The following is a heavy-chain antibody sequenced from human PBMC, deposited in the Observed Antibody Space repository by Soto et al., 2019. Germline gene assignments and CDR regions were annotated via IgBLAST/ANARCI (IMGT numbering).Heavy chain of an antibody. Sequence: EVQLVESGGGLVKPGGSLGLSCAASGLTFKNVWMHWVRQAPGKGLEWVGRIKSKADGETTDDTEPGKVRFTISRDDSKGTLYLKMNSLNTEDTAVYYCNAYYDFWGAHTPLWGHGTLVTVSS. J-gene: IGHJ4*01. D-gene: IGHD3-3*01. V-gene: IGHV3-15*07. CDR2: IKSKADGETT. CDR1: GLTFKNVW. CDR3: NAYYDFWGAHTPL.